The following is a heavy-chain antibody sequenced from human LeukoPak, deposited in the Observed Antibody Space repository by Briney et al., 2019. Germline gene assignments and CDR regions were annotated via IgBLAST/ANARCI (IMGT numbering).Heavy chain of an antibody. D-gene: IGHD3-3*01. V-gene: IGHV4-34*01. CDR3: ARGFFSITIFGVVIMSWFDP. J-gene: IGHJ5*02. CDR1: GGSFSGYY. Sequence: PSETLSLTCAVYGGSFSGYYWSWIRQPPGKGLEWIGEINHSGSTNYNPSFKSRVTISVDTSKNQFSLKLSSVTAADTAVYYCARGFFSITIFGVVIMSWFDPWGQGTLVTVPS. CDR2: INHSGST.